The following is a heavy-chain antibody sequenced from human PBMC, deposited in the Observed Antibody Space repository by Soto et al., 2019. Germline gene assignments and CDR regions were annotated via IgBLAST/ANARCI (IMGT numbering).Heavy chain of an antibody. CDR3: ARDPSHWFDP. CDR1: GAPITSDGYS. J-gene: IGHJ5*02. CDR2: IFHSGST. Sequence: PSETLSLTCAVSGAPITSDGYSWSWIRQSPGKGLEWIGYIFHSGSTQYNPSLRGRVTISVDRSKNQFSLRLNSVTAADTAVYYCARDPSHWFDPWGQGALVTVSS. V-gene: IGHV4-30-2*06.